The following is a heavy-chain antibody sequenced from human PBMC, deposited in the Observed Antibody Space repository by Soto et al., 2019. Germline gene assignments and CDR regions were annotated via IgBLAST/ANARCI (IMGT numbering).Heavy chain of an antibody. CDR3: AKVPQLSIPSWMYGMDV. Sequence: PGGSLRLSCAASGFTFSSYGMHWVRQAPGKGLEWVAVISYDGSNKYYADSVKGRFTISRDNSKNTLYLQMNSLRAEDTAVYYCAKVPQLSIPSWMYGMDVWGQGTTVTVSS. V-gene: IGHV3-30*18. J-gene: IGHJ6*02. CDR1: GFTFSSYG. CDR2: ISYDGSNK. D-gene: IGHD6-13*01.